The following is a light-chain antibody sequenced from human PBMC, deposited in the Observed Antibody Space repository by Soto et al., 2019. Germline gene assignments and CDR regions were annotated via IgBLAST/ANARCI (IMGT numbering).Light chain of an antibody. Sequence: VTTQSLATLSVSPGERATLSCRASQNVAGDLAWYQQKPGQAPRLLIYRTSTRATGIPARFSGSGSGTEFTLTISSLQSEDFAVYYCQEYNGRSSFGQGTKVEMK. V-gene: IGKV3-15*01. J-gene: IGKJ1*01. CDR3: QEYNGRSS. CDR2: RTS. CDR1: QNVAGD.